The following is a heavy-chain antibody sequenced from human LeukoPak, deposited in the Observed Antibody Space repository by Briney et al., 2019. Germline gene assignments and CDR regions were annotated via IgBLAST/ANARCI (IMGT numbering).Heavy chain of an antibody. V-gene: IGHV5-10-1*01. CDR3: ATLRRGFF. J-gene: IGHJ4*02. Sequence: GESLKISCRGSGYSFTSYWISWVRQMPGKGREWMGRIDPTDSYTNYSPSFQGHVTISVDKSISTSYLQWSSLKASDSAMYYCATLRRGFFWGQGTLVTVSS. D-gene: IGHD5-12*01. CDR1: GYSFTSYW. CDR2: IDPTDSYT.